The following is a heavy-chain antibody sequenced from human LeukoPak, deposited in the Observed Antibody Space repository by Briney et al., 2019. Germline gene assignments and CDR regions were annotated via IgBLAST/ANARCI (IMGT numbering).Heavy chain of an antibody. CDR3: TRSGYYTLDFDY. Sequence: PGGSLRLSCAASGFTFSSYAMSWVRQAPGKGLEWVGFIRSKAYGGTTEYAASVKGRFTISRDDSKSIAYLQMNSLKTEDTAVYYCTRSGYYTLDFDYWGQGTLVTVSS. J-gene: IGHJ4*02. CDR1: GFTFSSYA. D-gene: IGHD3-3*01. CDR2: IRSKAYGGTT. V-gene: IGHV3-49*04.